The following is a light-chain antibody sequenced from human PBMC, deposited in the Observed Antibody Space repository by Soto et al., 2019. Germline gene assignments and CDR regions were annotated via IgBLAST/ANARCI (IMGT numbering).Light chain of an antibody. V-gene: IGKV3-20*01. CDR2: GTS. Sequence: EIVLTQSPGTLSLSPGEGAALSCRASQSISSSYLAWYQQKPGLAPRLLIYGTSSRAPGIPDRFSGTGSGTDFTLTISRLEPEDFAVYYCQQYGSSPWTFGQGTKVVIK. J-gene: IGKJ1*01. CDR3: QQYGSSPWT. CDR1: QSISSSY.